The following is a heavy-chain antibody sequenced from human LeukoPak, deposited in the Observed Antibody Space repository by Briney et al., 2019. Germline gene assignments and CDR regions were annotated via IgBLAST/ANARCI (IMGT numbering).Heavy chain of an antibody. CDR1: GFSFSDSS. CDR3: AKDDAGWSRDY. Sequence: GGSLRLSCAASGFSFSDSSMSWVRQAPGKGLEWVSSISSGSTYIYYPDSVKGRFTISRDNAKNSLFLQMNSLRAEDTAVCYCAKDDAGWSRDYWGQGTLVTVSS. D-gene: IGHD6-19*01. J-gene: IGHJ4*02. CDR2: ISSGSTYI. V-gene: IGHV3-21*01.